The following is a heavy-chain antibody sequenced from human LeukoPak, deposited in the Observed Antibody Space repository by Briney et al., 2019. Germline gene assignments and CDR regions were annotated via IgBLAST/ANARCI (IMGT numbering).Heavy chain of an antibody. CDR3: ARDMSPWETRNPDAFDI. CDR2: ITSDGST. CDR1: GLNFSNFG. J-gene: IGHJ3*02. Sequence: GGSLRLSCEASGLNFSNFGMSWVRQAPGKGLEWVSGITSDGSTYYADSVKGRFIISRDNSKNTLYLQMNSLRAEDTAVYYCARDMSPWETRNPDAFDIWGQGTMVTVSS. V-gene: IGHV3-23*01. D-gene: IGHD1-14*01.